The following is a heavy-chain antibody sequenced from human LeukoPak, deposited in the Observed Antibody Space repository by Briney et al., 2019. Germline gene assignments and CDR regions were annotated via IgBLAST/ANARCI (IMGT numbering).Heavy chain of an antibody. CDR2: ISSSSSYI. V-gene: IGHV3-21*01. J-gene: IGHJ4*02. CDR1: GFTFSSYS. Sequence: GGSLRLSCAASGFTFSSYSMNWVRQAPGKGLEWVSSISSSSSYIYYADSVKGRFTISRDNAKDSLYLQMNSLRPEDTAVYYCARDFSGSYYDLDYWGQGTLVTVSS. D-gene: IGHD1-26*01. CDR3: ARDFSGSYYDLDY.